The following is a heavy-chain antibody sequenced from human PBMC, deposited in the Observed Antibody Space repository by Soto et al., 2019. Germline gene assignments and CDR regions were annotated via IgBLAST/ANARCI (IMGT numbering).Heavy chain of an antibody. Sequence: GGSLRLSCAASGFTLSDYYMSWIRQAPGKGLEWVSYISSSGSTIYYADSVKGRFTISRDNAKNSLYLQMNSLRAEDTAVYYCARFSYGNYYYYMDVWGKGTTVTVSS. CDR3: ARFSYGNYYYYMDV. D-gene: IGHD5-18*01. V-gene: IGHV3-11*01. J-gene: IGHJ6*03. CDR2: ISSSGSTI. CDR1: GFTLSDYY.